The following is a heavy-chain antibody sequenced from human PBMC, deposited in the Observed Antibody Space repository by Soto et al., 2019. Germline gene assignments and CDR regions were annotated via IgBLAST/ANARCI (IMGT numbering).Heavy chain of an antibody. CDR3: ARGVKYDSSGYYYRYFDY. D-gene: IGHD3-22*01. CDR2: IYYSGST. J-gene: IGHJ4*02. Sequence: WEALSLTCSGSGGSISSYYWSWIRQPPGKGLEWIGDIYYSGSTNYNPSLKSRVTISVDTSKNQFPLKLSSVTAADTAVYYCARGVKYDSSGYYYRYFDYWGQGTLVTVSS. CDR1: GGSISSYY. V-gene: IGHV4-59*01.